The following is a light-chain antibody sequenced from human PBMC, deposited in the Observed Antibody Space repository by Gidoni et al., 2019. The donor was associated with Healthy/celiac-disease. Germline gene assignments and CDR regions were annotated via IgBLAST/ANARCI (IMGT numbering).Light chain of an antibody. CDR2: GAS. V-gene: IGKV3-15*01. CDR1: PSVSSN. CDR3: QQYNNWPPNT. J-gene: IGKJ2*01. Sequence: EIVTPHSPATLSVSPGARATLSCRASPSVSSNLPWYQQKPGEAPRLLIDGASPRATGSPARCSGSGSGTEFTLTISSLQYEDVAVYYCQQYNNWPPNTFGQGTKLEIK.